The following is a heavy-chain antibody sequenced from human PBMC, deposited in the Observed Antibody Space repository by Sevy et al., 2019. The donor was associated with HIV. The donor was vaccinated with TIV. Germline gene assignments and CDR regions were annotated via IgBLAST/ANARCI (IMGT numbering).Heavy chain of an antibody. J-gene: IGHJ6*02. D-gene: IGHD2-21*02. CDR1: GFTFSNYA. CDR2: TSGNSGAI. Sequence: GGSLRLSCAATGFTFSNYAMHWVRQAPGKGLEWISYTSGNSGAIYYPDSVKGRFTVSRDNANNALFLQMSSLKDDDTAVYYCARGPDCGGDCDVGFYYPLDVWGQGTTVTVSS. CDR3: ARGPDCGGDCDVGFYYPLDV. V-gene: IGHV3-48*02.